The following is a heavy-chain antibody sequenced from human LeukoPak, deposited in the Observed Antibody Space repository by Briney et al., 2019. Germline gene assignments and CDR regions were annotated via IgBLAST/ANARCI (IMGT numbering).Heavy chain of an antibody. D-gene: IGHD5-18*01. CDR1: GFTFSSYE. CDR3: VRDQSTKSYSSGVFDS. V-gene: IGHV3-48*03. Sequence: PGGSLRLSCAASGFTFSSYEMNWVRQAPGKGLEWISYISGGGGTIHYADSVKGRFTVSRDNAKKSLYLQMNSLRAEDTAVYYCVRDQSTKSYSSGVFDSWGQGTWSPSPQ. CDR2: ISGGGGTI. J-gene: IGHJ4*02.